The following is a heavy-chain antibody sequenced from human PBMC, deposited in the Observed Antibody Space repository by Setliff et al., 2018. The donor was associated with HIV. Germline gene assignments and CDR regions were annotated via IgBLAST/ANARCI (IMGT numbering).Heavy chain of an antibody. D-gene: IGHD3-10*01. CDR2: ITDSGTT. CDR3: VRDIKYASGNSYMGPSPGFDY. V-gene: IGHV3-15*01. Sequence: GGSLRLSCAASGFTVTKTWMSWVRQAPGKGLEWIGRITDSGTTYYAAPVRGRFTISRDDSKNTLYLQMNSLKTEDTAVYYCVRDIKYASGNSYMGPSPGFDYWGQGTLVTVSS. J-gene: IGHJ4*02. CDR1: GFTVTKTW.